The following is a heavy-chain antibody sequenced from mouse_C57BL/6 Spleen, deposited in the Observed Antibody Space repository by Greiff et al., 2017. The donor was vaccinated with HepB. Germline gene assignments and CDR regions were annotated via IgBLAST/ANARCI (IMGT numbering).Heavy chain of an antibody. V-gene: IGHV2-6*03. Sequence: VKLMESGPGLVAPSQSLSITCTVSGFSLTSYGVHWVRQPPGKGLEWLVVIWSDGSTTYNSALKSRLSISKDNSKSQVFLKMNSRQTDDTSMYYCARPSDGYLAYWGQGTLVTVSA. CDR3: ARPSDGYLAY. D-gene: IGHD2-3*01. J-gene: IGHJ3*01. CDR1: GFSLTSYG. CDR2: IWSDGST.